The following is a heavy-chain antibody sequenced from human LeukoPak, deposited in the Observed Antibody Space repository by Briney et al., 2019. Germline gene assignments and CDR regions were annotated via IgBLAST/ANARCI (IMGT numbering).Heavy chain of an antibody. CDR1: GYSISSDNY. D-gene: IGHD3-22*01. CDR2: IYHSGST. V-gene: IGHV4-38-2*01. J-gene: IGHJ4*02. CDR3: ARAPRDSSSCNYMRRFDY. Sequence: SETLSLTCAVSGYSISSDNYWVWIRQPPGQGLEWTGGIYHSGSTYYNPSLKSRVTMSVDTSKNQFSLKLSSVTAADTAVYYCARAPRDSSSCNYMRRFDYWGQGTLVTVSS.